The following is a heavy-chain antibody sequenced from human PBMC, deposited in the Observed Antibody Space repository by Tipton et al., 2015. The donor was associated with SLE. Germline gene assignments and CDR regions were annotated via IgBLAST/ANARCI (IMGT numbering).Heavy chain of an antibody. CDR2: IYYSGST. J-gene: IGHJ4*02. CDR1: GGSISSYY. CDR3: ARGRSSGWYAVFDY. D-gene: IGHD6-19*01. V-gene: IGHV4-59*12. Sequence: TLSLTCTVSGGSISSYYWSWIRQPPGKGLEWIGYIYYSGSTNYNPSLKSRVTISVDTSKNQFSLKLSSVTAADTAVYYCARGRSSGWYAVFDYWGQGTLVTVSS.